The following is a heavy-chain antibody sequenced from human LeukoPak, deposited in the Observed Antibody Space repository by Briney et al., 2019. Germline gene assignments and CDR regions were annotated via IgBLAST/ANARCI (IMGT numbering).Heavy chain of an antibody. Sequence: GGSLGLSCAASGFTFNTYWMSWVRQAPGKGLEWVANIKQDGSEKYYVDSVKGRFTISRDNAKNSLYLQMNSLRAEDTAVYYCASRAHFWSGPGGWGQGTLVTVSS. V-gene: IGHV3-7*01. D-gene: IGHD3-3*02. CDR1: GFTFNTYW. CDR2: IKQDGSEK. CDR3: ASRAHFWSGPGG. J-gene: IGHJ4*02.